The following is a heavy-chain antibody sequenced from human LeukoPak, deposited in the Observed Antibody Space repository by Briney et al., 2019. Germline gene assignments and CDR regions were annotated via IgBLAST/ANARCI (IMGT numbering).Heavy chain of an antibody. CDR1: GFTFSTYW. CDR2: INTDGSSK. D-gene: IGHD1-1*01. Sequence: GGSLRLSCAASGFTFSTYWMTWVRQAPGEGLVWVSRINTDGSSKSYADSVKGRFTISRDNSKNTLYLQMNSLRAEDTAVYYCARGLLPVQLEPRGPPGYWGQGTLVTVSS. V-gene: IGHV3-74*01. J-gene: IGHJ4*02. CDR3: ARGLLPVQLEPRGPPGY.